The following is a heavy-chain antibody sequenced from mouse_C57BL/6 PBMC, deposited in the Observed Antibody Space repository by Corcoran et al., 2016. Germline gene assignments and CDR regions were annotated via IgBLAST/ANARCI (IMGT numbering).Heavy chain of an antibody. J-gene: IGHJ1*03. Sequence: EVQLQQSEPELVKPGASVKISCKASGYTFTDYYMNWVKQSHGKSLEWIGDINPNNGGTSYNQKFKGKATLTVDKSSSTAYMELRSLTSEDSAVYYCATSSWYFDVWGTGTTVTVSS. CDR2: INPNNGGT. D-gene: IGHD1-1*01. V-gene: IGHV1-26*01. CDR3: ATSSWYFDV. CDR1: GYTFTDYY.